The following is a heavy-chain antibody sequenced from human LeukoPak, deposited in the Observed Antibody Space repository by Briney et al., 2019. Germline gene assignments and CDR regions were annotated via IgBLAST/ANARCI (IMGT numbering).Heavy chain of an antibody. CDR1: GGSFSGYY. D-gene: IGHD3-3*01. J-gene: IGHJ3*02. CDR2: INHSGST. CDR3: ARVGIFGVVIGPFDAFDI. V-gene: IGHV4-34*01. Sequence: PSETLSLTCAVYGGSFSGYYWSWIRQPPGKGLEWIGEINHSGSTNYNPSLKSRVTISVDTSKNQFSLKLSSVTAADTAVYYCARVGIFGVVIGPFDAFDIWGQGTMVTVSS.